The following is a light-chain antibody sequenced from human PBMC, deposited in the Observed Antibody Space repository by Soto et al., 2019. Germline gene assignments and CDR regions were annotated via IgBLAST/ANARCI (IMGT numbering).Light chain of an antibody. CDR3: QQYNNWTPWT. Sequence: EIVMTQSPATLSVSPGERAPPPRRASPGVSSNLAWYQQKPGQASRLLIYGASTRATGIPARFSGSGSGTEFPLTISSLQSEDFAVAYCQQYNNWTPWTFGQGTKVEIK. V-gene: IGKV3-15*01. CDR2: GAS. CDR1: PGVSSN. J-gene: IGKJ1*01.